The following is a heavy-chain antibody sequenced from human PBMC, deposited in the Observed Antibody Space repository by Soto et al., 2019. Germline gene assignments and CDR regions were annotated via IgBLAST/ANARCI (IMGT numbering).Heavy chain of an antibody. CDR3: ARDSLGTETTAWLDP. CDR2: FDPEDGET. D-gene: IGHD1-1*01. CDR1: GYTLTELS. J-gene: IGHJ5*02. Sequence: ASVKVSCKVSGYTLTELSMHWVRQAPGKGLEWMGGFDPEDGETIYAQKFQGRVTMTEDTSTDTAYMELSSLRSDDTAMYYCARDSLGTETTAWLDPWGQGTLVTVSS. V-gene: IGHV1-24*01.